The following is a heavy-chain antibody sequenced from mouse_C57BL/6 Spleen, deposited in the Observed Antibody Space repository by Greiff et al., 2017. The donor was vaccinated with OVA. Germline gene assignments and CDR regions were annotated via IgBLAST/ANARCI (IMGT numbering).Heavy chain of an antibody. CDR3: ARMTDYAFDY. CDR2: IYPRSGNT. CDR1: GYTFTSYG. J-gene: IGHJ2*01. Sequence: QVQLKESGAELARPGASVKLSCKASGYTFTSYGISWVKQRTGQGLEWIGEIYPRSGNTYYNEKFKGKATLTADKSSSTAYMELRSLTSEDSAVYFCARMTDYAFDYWGQGTTLTVSS. V-gene: IGHV1-81*01. D-gene: IGHD2-4*01.